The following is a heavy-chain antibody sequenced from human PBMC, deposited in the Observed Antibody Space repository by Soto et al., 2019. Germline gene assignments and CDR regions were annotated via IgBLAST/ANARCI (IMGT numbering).Heavy chain of an antibody. D-gene: IGHD2-15*01. CDR1: GFTFTKAW. V-gene: IGHV3-15*01. J-gene: IGHJ4*02. CDR2: IKSKTDGGTT. CDR3: TTEGPGYCSGGSCYGIDY. Sequence: GPLRLSCAASGFTFTKAWMSWVRQAPGKGLEWVGRIKSKTDGGTTDYAAPVKGRFTISRDDSKNTLYLQMNSLKTEDTAVYYCTTEGPGYCSGGSCYGIDYWGQGTLVTVSS.